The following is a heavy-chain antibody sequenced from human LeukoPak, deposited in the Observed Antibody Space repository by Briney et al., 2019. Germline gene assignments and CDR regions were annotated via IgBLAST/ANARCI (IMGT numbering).Heavy chain of an antibody. CDR2: IWYDGSNK. CDR1: GFTFSSYG. Sequence: PGRSLRLSCAASGFTFSSYGMHWVRQAPGKGLGWVAVIWYDGSNKYYADSVKGRFTISRDNSKNTLYLQMNSLRAEDTAVYYCARAEGSSYHFDYWGQGTLVTVSS. J-gene: IGHJ4*02. V-gene: IGHV3-33*01. CDR3: ARAEGSSYHFDY. D-gene: IGHD6-6*01.